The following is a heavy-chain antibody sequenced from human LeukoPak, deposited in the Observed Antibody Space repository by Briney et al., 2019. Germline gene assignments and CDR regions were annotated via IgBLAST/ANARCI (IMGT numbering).Heavy chain of an antibody. CDR1: GFNFSIYG. D-gene: IGHD3-22*01. Sequence: PGGSLRLSCAASGFNFSIYGMHWVRQAPGKGLEWVTFVRYDQSATVYADSVQGRFAISRDNSKNTLYLQMNSLRAEDTAVYYCANLAYDSSGYYLDWGQGTLVTVSS. V-gene: IGHV3-30*02. CDR2: VRYDQSAT. CDR3: ANLAYDSSGYYLD. J-gene: IGHJ4*02.